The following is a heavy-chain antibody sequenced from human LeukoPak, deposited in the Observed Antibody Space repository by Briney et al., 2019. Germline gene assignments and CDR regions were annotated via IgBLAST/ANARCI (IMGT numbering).Heavy chain of an antibody. J-gene: IGHJ5*02. CDR1: GSSISSSNYY. CDR2: VYYSGNT. CDR3: ARAVTSSSSWYKWVNWFDP. D-gene: IGHD6-13*01. V-gene: IGHV4-39*07. Sequence: SETLSLTCTVSGSSISSSNYYWGWIRQPLGKGLECIGSVYYSGNTYYNPSLKSRVTISVDTSKNQFSLKLSSVTAADTAVYYCARAVTSSSSWYKWVNWFDPWGQGTLVTVSS.